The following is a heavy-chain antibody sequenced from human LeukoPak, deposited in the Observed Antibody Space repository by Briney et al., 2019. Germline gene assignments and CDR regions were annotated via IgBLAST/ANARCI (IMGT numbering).Heavy chain of an antibody. J-gene: IGHJ3*02. CDR2: INWNGGST. D-gene: IGHD1-1*01. V-gene: IGHV3-20*04. CDR3: ARGGLIQRHAFDI. Sequence: GGSLRLSCAASGFTFDDYGMSWVRQVPGKGLEGVSGINWNGGSTVNADSVKGRFTISRDNAKNSLYLKMNSLRGEDTALYYCARGGLIQRHAFDIWGQGTMVTVSS. CDR1: GFTFDDYG.